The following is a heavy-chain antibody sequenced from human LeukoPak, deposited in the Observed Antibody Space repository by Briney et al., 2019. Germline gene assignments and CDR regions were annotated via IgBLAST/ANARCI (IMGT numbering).Heavy chain of an antibody. CDR1: GYSFTSYW. D-gene: IGHD3-10*01. Sequence: GESLKISCKGSGYSFTSYWIGCVRQMPGKGLEWMGIIYPGDSDTRYSPSFQGQVTNSADKSISTAYLQWSSLKASDTGMYYCARHCVHFHYYGSGSYFLDSMDVWGQGTTVTVSS. J-gene: IGHJ6*02. CDR2: IYPGDSDT. CDR3: ARHCVHFHYYGSGSYFLDSMDV. V-gene: IGHV5-51*01.